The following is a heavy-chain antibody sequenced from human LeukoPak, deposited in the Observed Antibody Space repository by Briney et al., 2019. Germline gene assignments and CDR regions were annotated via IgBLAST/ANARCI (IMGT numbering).Heavy chain of an antibody. CDR3: ARHASATDTVIY. D-gene: IGHD1-1*01. V-gene: IGHV4-39*01. CDR2: IYYSGST. J-gene: IGHJ4*02. CDR1: GGSISSSSYY. Sequence: PSETLSLTCTVSGGSISSSSYYWGWIRQPPGKGLERIGSIYYSGSTYYNPSLKSRVTISVDTSKNQFSLNLSSVTAADTAVYYCARHASATDTVIYWGRGALVTVSP.